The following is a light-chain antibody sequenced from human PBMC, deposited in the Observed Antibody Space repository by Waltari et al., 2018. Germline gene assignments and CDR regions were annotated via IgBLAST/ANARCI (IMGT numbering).Light chain of an antibody. J-gene: IGKJ4*01. CDR2: DTS. CDR1: QSIHNY. CDR3: QQRRNWPLT. V-gene: IGKV3-11*01. Sequence: DIVLTQSPATLSLSPGERATLSCRASQSIHNYLAWYQQKPGQAPRLLIYDTSNRATGISARFSVSGFGTDFTRTISSLEPEDFAVYYCQQRRNWPLTFGGGTKVEIK.